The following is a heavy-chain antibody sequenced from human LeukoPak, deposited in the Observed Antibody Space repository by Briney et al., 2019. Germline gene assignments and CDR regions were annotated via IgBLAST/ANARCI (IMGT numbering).Heavy chain of an antibody. Sequence: PSETLSLTCAVYGGSFSGYYWSWIRQPPGKGLEWIGEINHSGSTYYNASLQSRVTISIETSKNQISLRLNSVTAEDTAIYYCAKSGGYGLIDYWGRGTLVTVSS. V-gene: IGHV4-34*01. D-gene: IGHD1-26*01. J-gene: IGHJ4*02. CDR1: GGSFSGYY. CDR2: INHSGST. CDR3: AKSGGYGLIDY.